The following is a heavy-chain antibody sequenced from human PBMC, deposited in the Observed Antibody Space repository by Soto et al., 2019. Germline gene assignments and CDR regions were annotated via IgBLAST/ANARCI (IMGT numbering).Heavy chain of an antibody. Sequence: EVLLLESGGGLVQPGGSLRLSCAASGFTFRNFDLHWVRQAPGKGLEWVSFSSGSGSGTYYADSVKGRFTISRDNSNNTLFLQMHSLRAEDTAVYYCATLGPTRLLASWGQGTLVTVSS. CDR3: ATLGPTRLLAS. V-gene: IGHV3-23*01. CDR1: GFTFRNFD. CDR2: SSGSGSGT. D-gene: IGHD1-26*01. J-gene: IGHJ4*02.